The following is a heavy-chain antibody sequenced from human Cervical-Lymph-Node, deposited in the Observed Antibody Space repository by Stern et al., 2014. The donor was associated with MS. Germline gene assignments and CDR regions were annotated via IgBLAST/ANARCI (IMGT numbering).Heavy chain of an antibody. CDR3: ARDPVTMVRGVIY. V-gene: IGHV3-21*01. J-gene: IGHJ4*02. D-gene: IGHD3-10*01. Sequence: EVQLVESGGGLVKPGGSLGLSCAASGFTFSSYSMNWVRPAPGKGLEWVSFMSSSSSYIYYADSVKGRFTISRDNAKNSLYLQMNSLRAEDTAVYYCARDPVTMVRGVIYWGQGTLVTVSS. CDR1: GFTFSSYS. CDR2: MSSSSSYI.